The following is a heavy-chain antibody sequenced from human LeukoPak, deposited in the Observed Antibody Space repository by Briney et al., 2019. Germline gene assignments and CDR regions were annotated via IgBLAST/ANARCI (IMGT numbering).Heavy chain of an antibody. J-gene: IGHJ4*02. Sequence: GSLRLSCAASGFTFSNYNMNWVRQAPGKGLEWVSSISSSSSYIYYADSVKGRFTISRDNTKNSLYLQMNSLRAEDTAVYYCARDSPYGTAGYWGQGTLVTVSS. V-gene: IGHV3-21*01. D-gene: IGHD2-8*02. CDR2: ISSSSSYI. CDR3: ARDSPYGTAGY. CDR1: GFTFSNYN.